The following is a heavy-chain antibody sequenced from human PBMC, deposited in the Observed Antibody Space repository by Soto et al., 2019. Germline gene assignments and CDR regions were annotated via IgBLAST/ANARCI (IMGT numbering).Heavy chain of an antibody. CDR2: ISYDGSNK. D-gene: IGHD1-26*01. V-gene: IGHV3-30-3*01. CDR1: GFTFSSYA. Sequence: QVQLVESGGGVVQPGRSLRLSCAASGFTFSSYAMHWVRQAPGKGLEWVAVISYDGSNKYYADSVKGRFTISRDNSKNTLYLQMNSLRAEDTAVYYCARDLYPPRGVLVGHLDYWGQGTLVTVSS. J-gene: IGHJ4*02. CDR3: ARDLYPPRGVLVGHLDY.